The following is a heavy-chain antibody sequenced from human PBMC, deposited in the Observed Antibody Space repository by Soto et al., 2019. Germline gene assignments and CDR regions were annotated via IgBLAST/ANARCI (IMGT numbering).Heavy chain of an antibody. J-gene: IGHJ4*02. V-gene: IGHV4-34*01. D-gene: IGHD2-21*02. CDR1: GASFRSYS. Sequence: KTSETLSLTCAVYGASFRSYSWTWIRQPPGKGLEWIGEINHRGNSNYSPSLKSRVSISVDMSKSQFSLKITSLTAADTAVYYCARAARPGIQLVVTPATGYYFDYWGQGTLVTVSS. CDR3: ARAARPGIQLVVTPATGYYFDY. CDR2: INHRGNS.